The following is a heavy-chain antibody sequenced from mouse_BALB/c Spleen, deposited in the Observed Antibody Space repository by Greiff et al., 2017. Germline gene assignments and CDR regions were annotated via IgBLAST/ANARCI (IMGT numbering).Heavy chain of an antibody. CDR3: ARYGRYGNFYAMDY. CDR1: GDSITSGY. CDR2: ISYSGST. J-gene: IGHJ4*01. V-gene: IGHV3-8*02. Sequence: EVQLQQSGPSLVKPSQTLSLTCSVTGDSITSGYWNWIRKFPGNKLEYMGYISYSGSTYYNPSLKSRISITRDTSKNQYYLQLNSVTTEDTATYYCARYGRYGNFYAMDYWGQGTSVTVSS. D-gene: IGHD2-1*01.